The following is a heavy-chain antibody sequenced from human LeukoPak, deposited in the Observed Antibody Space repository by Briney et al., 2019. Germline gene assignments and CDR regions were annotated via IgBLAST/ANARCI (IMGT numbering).Heavy chain of an antibody. CDR3: ARPIGNWNYAPMGY. CDR1: GFTFSTYW. D-gene: IGHD1-7*01. J-gene: IGHJ4*02. CDR2: ISSDGSVT. Sequence: PGGSLRLSCAASGFTFSTYWMHWVRQAPGEGLVWVSCISSDGSVTRYADSVKGRFTISRDNAKNSLYLQMNSLRAEDTAVYYCARPIGNWNYAPMGYWGQGTLVTVSS. V-gene: IGHV3-74*01.